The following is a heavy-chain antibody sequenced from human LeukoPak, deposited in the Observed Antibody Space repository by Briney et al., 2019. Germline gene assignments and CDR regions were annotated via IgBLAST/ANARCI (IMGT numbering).Heavy chain of an antibody. V-gene: IGHV1-18*04. CDR1: GYTFTGYY. Sequence: ASVKVSCKASGYTFTGYYMHWVRQAPGQGLEWMGWISAYNGNTNYAQKLQGRVTMTTDTSTSTAYMELRSLRSDDTAVYYCARAERGYSGYGYYYYYYGMDVWGQGTTVTVSS. CDR2: ISAYNGNT. D-gene: IGHD5-12*01. CDR3: ARAERGYSGYGYYYYYYGMDV. J-gene: IGHJ6*02.